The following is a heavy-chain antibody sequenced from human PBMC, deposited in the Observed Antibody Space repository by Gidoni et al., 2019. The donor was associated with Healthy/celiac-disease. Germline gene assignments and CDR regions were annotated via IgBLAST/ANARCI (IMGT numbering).Heavy chain of an antibody. J-gene: IGHJ5*02. CDR3: ARESRDRIPGGWGYNWFDP. CDR1: GGSISRGDYY. V-gene: IGHV4-30-4*01. Sequence: QVQLQESGPGLVKPSQTLSLTCTVSGGSISRGDYYWSWIRQPPGKGLEWIGYIYYSGSTYYNPSLKSRVTISVDTSKNQFPLKLSSVTAADTAVYYCARESRDRIPGGWGYNWFDPWGQGTLVTVSS. CDR2: IYYSGST. D-gene: IGHD3-16*01.